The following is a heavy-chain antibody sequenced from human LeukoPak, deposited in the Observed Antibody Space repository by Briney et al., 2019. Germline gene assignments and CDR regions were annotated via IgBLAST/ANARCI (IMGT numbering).Heavy chain of an antibody. V-gene: IGHV3-23*01. J-gene: IGHJ4*02. Sequence: GGSLRLSCAASGFILNNYAMSWVRQAPGKRLEWVSAISGSGDSTYYADSMKGRFTISRDNSKNTLYLQMNSLRAEDTAIYYCARRATPSPHFDYWGQGTLVAVSS. D-gene: IGHD2-15*01. CDR1: GFILNNYA. CDR3: ARRATPSPHFDY. CDR2: ISGSGDST.